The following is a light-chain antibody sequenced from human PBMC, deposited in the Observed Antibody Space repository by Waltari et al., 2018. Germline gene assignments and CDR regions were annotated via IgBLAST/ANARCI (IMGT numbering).Light chain of an antibody. Sequence: QSALTQPASVSGSPGQSIPLSCTGTSSDVGGYNYVSWYQQHPGKAPKLLIFDVSNRPAGGSHRFSGAKSGNTASLTISGLHAEDESDYYCCSFTSGSTWVFGGGTKLNVL. CDR2: DVS. J-gene: IGLJ3*02. CDR1: SSDVGGYNY. V-gene: IGLV2-14*01. CDR3: CSFTSGSTWV.